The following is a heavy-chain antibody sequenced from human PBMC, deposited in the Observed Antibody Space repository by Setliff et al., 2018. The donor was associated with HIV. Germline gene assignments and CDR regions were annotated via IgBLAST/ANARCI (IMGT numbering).Heavy chain of an antibody. D-gene: IGHD3-10*01. Sequence: PSETLSLTCAVSGYSIGSGSFWGWIRQPPGKGLEWIATIPHNGGTYYNPDPSLTGRVTISVDTSKNQFSLKLASVTAADTAVYYCAREGQNMDDSFDLWGQGTMVTVSS. V-gene: IGHV4-38-2*02. CDR2: IPHNGGT. CDR3: AREGQNMDDSFDL. CDR1: GYSIGSGSF. J-gene: IGHJ3*01.